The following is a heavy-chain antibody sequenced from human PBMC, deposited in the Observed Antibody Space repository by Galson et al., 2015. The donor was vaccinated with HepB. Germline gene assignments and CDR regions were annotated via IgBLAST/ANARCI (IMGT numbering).Heavy chain of an antibody. CDR3: TTGTALNF. Sequence: SLRLSCAASGFTFKDAHMNWVRQGPGKGLEWVDRIKTKADGAATKGDGATRDFAAPVKGRFTISRDDSKNMVYLQMDSLETEDTAVYYCTTGTALNFWVHGTLVTVSS. D-gene: IGHD1-7*01. V-gene: IGHV3-15*05. CDR2: IKTKADGAATKGDGATR. J-gene: IGHJ4*01. CDR1: GFTFKDAH.